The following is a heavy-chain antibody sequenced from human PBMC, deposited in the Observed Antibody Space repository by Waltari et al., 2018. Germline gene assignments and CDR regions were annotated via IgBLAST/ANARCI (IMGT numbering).Heavy chain of an antibody. CDR3: AREGGIADY. V-gene: IGHV3-7*01. D-gene: IGHD6-13*01. CDR1: GFTFSTYW. J-gene: IGHJ4*02. Sequence: EVQVVESGGGLVQPGGSLRLSCAASGFTFSTYWMTWVRQAPGKGLEWVANINQDGGVRHYVDSVKGRFTISRDNAKNSLYLQMNNLRDEDTAVYYCAREGGIADYWGQGTLVTVSS. CDR2: INQDGGVR.